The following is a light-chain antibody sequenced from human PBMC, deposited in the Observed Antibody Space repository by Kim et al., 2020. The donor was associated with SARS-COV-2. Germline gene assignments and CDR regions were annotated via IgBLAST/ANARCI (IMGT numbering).Light chain of an antibody. Sequence: QSALNQPRSVSGSPGQSVTISCTGTSSDVGGYNYVSWYQQHPGKAPKLMIYDVSKRPSGVPDRFSGSKSGNTASLTVSGLQAEDEADYYCCSYAGSYTVVFGGGTQLT. CDR2: DVS. V-gene: IGLV2-11*01. CDR3: CSYAGSYTVV. CDR1: SSDVGGYNY. J-gene: IGLJ2*01.